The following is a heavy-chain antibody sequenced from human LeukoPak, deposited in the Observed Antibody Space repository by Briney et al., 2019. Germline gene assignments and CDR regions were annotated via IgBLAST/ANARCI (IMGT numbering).Heavy chain of an antibody. D-gene: IGHD1-26*01. CDR2: IYHSGST. V-gene: IGHV4-39*07. Sequence: SETLSFTCTVSGGSISSSSYYWGWIRQPPGKGLEWIGYIYHSGSTYYNPSLKSRVTISVDRSKNQFSLKLSSVTAADTAVYYCARDPGSGSPFDYWGQGTLVTVSS. J-gene: IGHJ4*02. CDR1: GGSISSSSYY. CDR3: ARDPGSGSPFDY.